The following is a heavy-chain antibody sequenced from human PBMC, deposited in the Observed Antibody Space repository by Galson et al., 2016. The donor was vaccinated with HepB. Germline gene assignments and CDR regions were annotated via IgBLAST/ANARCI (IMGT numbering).Heavy chain of an antibody. J-gene: IGHJ6*01. CDR3: ARGFVGFGPNYYDMDV. CDR1: RGTLNNYT. V-gene: IGHV1-69*13. D-gene: IGHD3/OR15-3a*01. CDR2: IIPIFGSA. Sequence: SVKVSCKGSRGTLNNYTISWVRQAPGQGLEWMGGIIPIFGSADYAQKFLGRVSITADESTFTAYMFLTSLRSDDTAVYYCARGFVGFGPNYYDMDVWGRGPRSPSPQ.